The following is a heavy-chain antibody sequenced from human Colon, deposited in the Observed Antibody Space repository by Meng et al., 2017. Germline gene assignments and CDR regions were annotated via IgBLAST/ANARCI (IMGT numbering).Heavy chain of an antibody. CDR1: GGSVSSGSYY. V-gene: IGHV4-61*01. Sequence: QVQLQESGPGLVRPSETLSLTCTGSGGSVSSGSYYWSWIRQPPGKGLEWIGYIYYTGSTNYNPSLKSRVTISVDTSKNQFSLKLSSVTAADTAVYYCARGPLDYWGQGTLVTVSS. CDR3: ARGPLDY. J-gene: IGHJ4*02. CDR2: IYYTGST.